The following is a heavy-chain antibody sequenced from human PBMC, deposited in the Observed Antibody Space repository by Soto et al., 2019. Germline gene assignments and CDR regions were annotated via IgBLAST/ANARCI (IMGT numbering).Heavy chain of an antibody. V-gene: IGHV3-21*06. J-gene: IGHJ4*02. Sequence: EVQLVESGGGLVKPGGSLRLSCAASGFTFTRYSMNWVRQAPGKGLEWVSSISSTTNYIYYGDSMKGRFTISRDNAKNSLYLKMNILRAEDTAVYYCARESEDLTSNFDYWGQGTLVTVSS. CDR1: GFTFTRYS. CDR3: ARESEDLTSNFDY. CDR2: ISSTTNYI.